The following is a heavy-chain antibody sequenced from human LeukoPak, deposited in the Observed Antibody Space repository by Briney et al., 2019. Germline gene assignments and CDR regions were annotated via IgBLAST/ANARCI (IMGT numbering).Heavy chain of an antibody. D-gene: IGHD2-2*01. Sequence: ASVNVSCKASGYTFSTYGISWVRQAPGQGLEWTGWISIYNGNTNYAQKFQGRVTMTTDTSTTTAYMDLRSLRSDDTAVYYCARGGAVVPDYHFDYWGQGTLVTVSS. V-gene: IGHV1-18*01. CDR2: ISIYNGNT. CDR1: GYTFSTYG. CDR3: ARGGAVVPDYHFDY. J-gene: IGHJ4*02.